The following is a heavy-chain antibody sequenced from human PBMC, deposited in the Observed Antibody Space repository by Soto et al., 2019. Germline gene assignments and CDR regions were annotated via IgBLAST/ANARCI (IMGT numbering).Heavy chain of an antibody. J-gene: IGHJ6*02. D-gene: IGHD6-13*01. CDR1: GYTFTSYG. CDR3: ARAALATIAAASNYYGMDV. CDR2: ISAYNGNT. V-gene: IGHV1-18*01. Sequence: QVQLVQSGAEVKKPGASVKVSCKASGYTFTSYGISWVRQAPGQGLEWMGWISAYNGNTNYAQKLQGSVTMTTDTSTSTAYMELRSLRSDDTAVYYCARAALATIAAASNYYGMDVWGQGPTVTVSS.